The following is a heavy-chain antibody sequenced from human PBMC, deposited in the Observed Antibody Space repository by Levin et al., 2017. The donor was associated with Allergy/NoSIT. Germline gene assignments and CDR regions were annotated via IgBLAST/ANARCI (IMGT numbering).Heavy chain of an antibody. D-gene: IGHD3-16*01. CDR1: GYTFTAYY. CDR2: INPNSGGT. V-gene: IGHV1-2*02. CDR3: ASLTDEDY. J-gene: IGHJ4*02. Sequence: ASVKVSCKASGYTFTAYYMHWVRQAPGQGLEWVGSINPNSGGTNYVQKFQGRVTMTRDTSISTAYMELSRLRSDDTAMYYCASLTDEDYWGQGTLVTVSS.